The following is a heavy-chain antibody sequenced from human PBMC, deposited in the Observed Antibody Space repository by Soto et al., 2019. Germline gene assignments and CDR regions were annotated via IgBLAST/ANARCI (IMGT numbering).Heavy chain of an antibody. V-gene: IGHV3-23*01. Sequence: GGSLRLSCAASGFTFSSYAMSWVRQAPGKGLEWVSAISGSGGSTYYADSVKGRFTISRDNSKNTLYLDMISLRAEDTAVYYCAKGLSIAAAGTFDYWGQGTLVTVSS. CDR3: AKGLSIAAAGTFDY. CDR1: GFTFSSYA. CDR2: ISGSGGST. J-gene: IGHJ4*02. D-gene: IGHD6-13*01.